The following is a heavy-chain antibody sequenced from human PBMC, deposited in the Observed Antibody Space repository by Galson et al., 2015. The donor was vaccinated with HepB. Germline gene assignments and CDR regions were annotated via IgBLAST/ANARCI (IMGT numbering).Heavy chain of an antibody. J-gene: IGHJ3*02. D-gene: IGHD2/OR15-2a*01. Sequence: SVKVSCKASGGTFNNYAINWVRQAPGHGLEWMGGVIPLFGSANYAQKFQGSATITADEATSTAFMELSGLRSDDTAVYYCARVSRAIFRLYDAFEIWGQGTLVTVSS. CDR1: GGTFNNYA. CDR2: VIPLFGSA. CDR3: ARVSRAIFRLYDAFEI. V-gene: IGHV1-69*13.